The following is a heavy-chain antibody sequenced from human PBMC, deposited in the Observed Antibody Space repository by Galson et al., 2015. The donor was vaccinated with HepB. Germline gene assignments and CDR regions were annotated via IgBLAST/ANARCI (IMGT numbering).Heavy chain of an antibody. V-gene: IGHV3-33*01. CDR3: ARYYGDYRAFDY. Sequence: SLRLSCAASGSSFSSHGMHWVRQAPGKGLEWVALIWFDGSKDHYADSVKGRFTISRDNSNNMLYLQMNNLRVEDTAMYYCARYYGDYRAFDYWGQGTLVSVSS. CDR2: IWFDGSKD. J-gene: IGHJ4*02. D-gene: IGHD4-17*01. CDR1: GSSFSSHG.